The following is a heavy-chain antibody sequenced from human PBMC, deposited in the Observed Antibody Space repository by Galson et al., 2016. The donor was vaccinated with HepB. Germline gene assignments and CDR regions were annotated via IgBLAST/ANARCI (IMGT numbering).Heavy chain of an antibody. CDR2: IYPGDSHT. CDR3: ARRLTHDSKILAIDW. V-gene: IGHV5-51*01. Sequence: QSGAEVKKPGESLRISCKGSGYSFTDYWIGWVRQMPGKGLEWMGIIYPGDSHTRYSPSFQGQVTISADKSISTAYLQWSSLKASDTAIYYCARRLTHDSKILAIDWWGQGTLVTVSS. J-gene: IGHJ4*02. CDR1: GYSFTDYW. D-gene: IGHD3-3*01.